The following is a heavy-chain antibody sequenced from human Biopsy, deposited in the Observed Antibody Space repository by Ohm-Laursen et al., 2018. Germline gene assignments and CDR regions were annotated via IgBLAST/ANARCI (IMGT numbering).Heavy chain of an antibody. D-gene: IGHD3-3*01. CDR3: ARGPGKLWSGYYT. J-gene: IGHJ5*02. CDR1: GFTVSDYH. Sequence: SLRLSCAASGFTVSDYHISWIRQAPGKGLQWVSLIYSDGNTYYADSVKGRFTIFTDITRNTLYLQMNSLRAEDTAVYCCARGPGKLWSGYYTWGQGSLVSVSS. V-gene: IGHV3-53*01. CDR2: IYSDGNT.